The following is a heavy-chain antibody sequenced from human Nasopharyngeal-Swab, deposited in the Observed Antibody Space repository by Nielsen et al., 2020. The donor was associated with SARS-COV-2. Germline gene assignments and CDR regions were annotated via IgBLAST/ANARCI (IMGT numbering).Heavy chain of an antibody. D-gene: IGHD6-19*01. Sequence: SETLSLTCTVSGGSVSSGSYYWSWIRQPQGKGLEWIGYIYYSGSTNYNPSLKSRVTISVDTSKNQFSLKLCSVTAADTAVCYCARGKRGWHAAQKTYYNNGMDVWGQGTTVTVSS. V-gene: IGHV4-61*01. CDR2: IYYSGST. CDR3: ARGKRGWHAAQKTYYNNGMDV. J-gene: IGHJ6*02. CDR1: GGSVSSGSYY.